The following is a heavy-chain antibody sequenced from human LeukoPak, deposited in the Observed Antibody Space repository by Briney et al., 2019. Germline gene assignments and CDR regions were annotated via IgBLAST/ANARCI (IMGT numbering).Heavy chain of an antibody. V-gene: IGHV3-64*01. CDR2: ISSNGGST. D-gene: IGHD3-9*01. Sequence: GGSLRLSCAASGFTFSSYAMHWVRQAPGKGLEYVSAISSNGGSTYYANSVKGRFTISRDNSKNTLYLQMGSLRAEDMAVYYCARDSSTGYSRSNWFDPWGQGTLVTVSS. J-gene: IGHJ5*02. CDR3: ARDSSTGYSRSNWFDP. CDR1: GFTFSSYA.